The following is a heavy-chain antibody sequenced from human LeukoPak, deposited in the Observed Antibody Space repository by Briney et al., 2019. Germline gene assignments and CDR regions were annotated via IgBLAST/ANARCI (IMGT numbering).Heavy chain of an antibody. CDR1: GGSISSSNW. CDR2: IYHSGST. D-gene: IGHD6-19*01. Sequence: SETLSLTCTVSGGSISSSNWWSWVRQPPGKGLEWIGEIYHSGSTNYNPSLKSRVTISVDKSKNQFSLKLSSVTAADTAVYYCARGLKAVAGFYYMDVWGKGTTVTVSS. CDR3: ARGLKAVAGFYYMDV. J-gene: IGHJ6*03. V-gene: IGHV4-4*02.